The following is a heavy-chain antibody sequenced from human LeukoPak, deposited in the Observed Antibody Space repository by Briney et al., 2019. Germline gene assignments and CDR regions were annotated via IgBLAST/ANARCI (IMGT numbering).Heavy chain of an antibody. Sequence: GGSLRLSCAASGFTFSDHWMNWVRQAPGKGLEWVANIKSDGSEKHYVDSVKGRFTISRDNAKNSLYLQMNSLRAEDTAVYYCARTKEMASISYFDSWGQGTLVTVSS. V-gene: IGHV3-7*01. J-gene: IGHJ4*02. CDR2: IKSDGSEK. CDR3: ARTKEMASISYFDS. D-gene: IGHD5-24*01. CDR1: GFTFSDHW.